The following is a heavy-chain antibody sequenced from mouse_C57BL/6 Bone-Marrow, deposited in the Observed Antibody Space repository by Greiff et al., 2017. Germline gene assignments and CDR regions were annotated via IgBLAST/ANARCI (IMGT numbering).Heavy chain of an antibody. D-gene: IGHD2-3*01. V-gene: IGHV1-7*01. CDR2: INPSSGYT. CDR1: GYTFTSYW. J-gene: IGHJ2*01. Sequence: QVQLKQSGAELAKPGASVKLSCKASGYTFTSYWMHWVKQRPGQGLEWIGYINPSSGYTKYNQKFKDKATLTADKSSSTAYMQLSSLTYEDSAVYYCARRAGPYDGYLYYFDYWGQGTTLTVSS. CDR3: ARRAGPYDGYLYYFDY.